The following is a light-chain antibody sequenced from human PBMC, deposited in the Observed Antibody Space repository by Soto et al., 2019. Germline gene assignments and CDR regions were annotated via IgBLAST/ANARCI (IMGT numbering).Light chain of an antibody. CDR2: DAY. CDR1: QSFRGL. CDR3: QQRHMWPIT. V-gene: IGKV3-11*01. J-gene: IGKJ5*01. Sequence: EVVLTQSPVTLSLSPGERATLSCRASQSFRGLLAWYQQKPGQAPRLLIYDAYNRATGIPPRFSGSGSGTDFTLTISSLEPDDSSVYYCQQRHMWPITFGQGTRLESK.